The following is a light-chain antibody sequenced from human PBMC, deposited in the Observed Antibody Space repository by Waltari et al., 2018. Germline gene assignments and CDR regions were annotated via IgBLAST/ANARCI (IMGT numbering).Light chain of an antibody. CDR1: QSVFNY. Sequence: EIVLTQSPVTLSLSAGERATLSCRASQSVFNYLAWYQQKPGQAPRLLIYDPSKRATGIPPRFSGSASGIDFTLTISNLEAEDFALYYCQQGSLLPLTFGGGTKVEIK. CDR2: DPS. J-gene: IGKJ4*01. CDR3: QQGSLLPLT. V-gene: IGKV3-11*01.